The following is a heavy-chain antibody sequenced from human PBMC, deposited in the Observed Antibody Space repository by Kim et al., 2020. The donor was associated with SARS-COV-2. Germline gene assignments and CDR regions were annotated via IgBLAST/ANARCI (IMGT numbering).Heavy chain of an antibody. J-gene: IGHJ4*02. D-gene: IGHD6-6*01. Sequence: SQTLSLTCAISGDSVSSNSAAWNWIRQSPSRGLEWLGRTYYRSKWYNDYAVSVKSRITINPDTSKNQFSLQLNSVTPEDTAVYYCARSIYSSSSGSNSVCDYWGQGTLVTVSS. CDR2: TYYRSKWYN. CDR3: ARSIYSSSSGSNSVCDY. CDR1: GDSVSSNSAA. V-gene: IGHV6-1*01.